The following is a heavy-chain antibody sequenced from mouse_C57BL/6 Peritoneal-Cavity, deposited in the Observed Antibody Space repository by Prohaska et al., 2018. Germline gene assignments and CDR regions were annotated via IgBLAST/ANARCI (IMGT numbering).Heavy chain of an antibody. CDR1: GFTFSDYG. Sequence: EVQLVESGGGLVKPGGSLKLSCAASGFTFSDYGMHWVRQAPDKGLEWVAYISSGSSTSYYADTVKGRFTISRDNAKNTLFLQMTSLRSEDTAMYYCARDPAWFAYWGQGTLVTVSA. J-gene: IGHJ3*01. CDR3: ARDPAWFAY. V-gene: IGHV5-17*01. CDR2: ISSGSSTS.